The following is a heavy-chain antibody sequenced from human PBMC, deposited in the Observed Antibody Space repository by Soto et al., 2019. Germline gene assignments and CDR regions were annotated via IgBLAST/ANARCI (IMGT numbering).Heavy chain of an antibody. Sequence: SGPTLVNPTQSLTLTCSFSGFSLNTGGVGVGWIRQPPGKALEWLAFIYWDDDRRYSPSLQSRLTITTDTSKNQVVLSMTNMDPVDTATYYCAHRDLDSSGYHSVFDYWGQGIPVTVSS. D-gene: IGHD3-22*01. CDR2: IYWDDDR. J-gene: IGHJ4*02. CDR1: GFSLNTGGVG. V-gene: IGHV2-5*02. CDR3: AHRDLDSSGYHSVFDY.